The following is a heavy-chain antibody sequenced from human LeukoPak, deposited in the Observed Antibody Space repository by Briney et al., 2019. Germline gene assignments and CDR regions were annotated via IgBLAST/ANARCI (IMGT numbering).Heavy chain of an antibody. CDR3: ARVDGGSDY. J-gene: IGHJ4*02. CDR2: ISYDGSNK. CDR1: GFTFSGYP. V-gene: IGHV3-30-3*01. Sequence: GGSLRLSCAASGFTFSGYPIHWVRQAPGKGLEWVAVISYDGSNKYYADSVKGRFTISRDNSKNTLYLQMNSLRAEDTAVYYCARVDGGSDYWGQGTLVTVSS. D-gene: IGHD4-23*01.